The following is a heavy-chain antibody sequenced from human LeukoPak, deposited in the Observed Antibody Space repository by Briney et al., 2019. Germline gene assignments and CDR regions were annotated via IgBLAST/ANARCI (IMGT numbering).Heavy chain of an antibody. CDR1: GGSISSYC. Sequence: PSETLSLTCTVSGGSISSYCWSWVRQPPGKGLEWVSAMNNGPGATFYRDSVRGRFTISRDDSKSALYLQMNSLRAEDTGTYYCAKTHYDLLDVWGQGTTVTVSS. V-gene: IGHV3-23*01. CDR3: AKTHYDLLDV. CDR2: MNNGPGAT. J-gene: IGHJ6*02. D-gene: IGHD5-12*01.